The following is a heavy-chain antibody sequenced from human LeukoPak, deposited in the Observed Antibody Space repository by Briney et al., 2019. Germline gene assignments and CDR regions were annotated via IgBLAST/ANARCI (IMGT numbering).Heavy chain of an antibody. CDR3: AREPGITATPDY. CDR2: INGDGIST. CDR1: GFTFSSYW. Sequence: GGSLRLSCAASGFTFSSYWMHWVRQAPGKGLVWVSRINGDGISTSYADSVKGRFTISRDNAKNTLYLQMSSLRAEDTAVYYCAREPGITATPDYWSQGTLVTVSS. V-gene: IGHV3-74*01. D-gene: IGHD6-13*01. J-gene: IGHJ4*02.